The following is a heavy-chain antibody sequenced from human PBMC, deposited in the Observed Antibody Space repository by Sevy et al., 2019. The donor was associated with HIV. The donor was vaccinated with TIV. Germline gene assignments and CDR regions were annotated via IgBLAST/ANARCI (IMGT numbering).Heavy chain of an antibody. CDR2: MRPNSGEV. J-gene: IGHJ4*02. CDR3: AQVYYFTY. D-gene: IGHD3-22*01. Sequence: ASVKVSCKASRSTFVSNDINWLRQAPGQGLEWVGWMRPNSGEVGYAQKFQGRVTMTRNISITTAYMELGRLRFDDTAVYYCAQVYYFTYWGQGTVVTVSS. V-gene: IGHV1-8*01. CDR1: RSTFVSND.